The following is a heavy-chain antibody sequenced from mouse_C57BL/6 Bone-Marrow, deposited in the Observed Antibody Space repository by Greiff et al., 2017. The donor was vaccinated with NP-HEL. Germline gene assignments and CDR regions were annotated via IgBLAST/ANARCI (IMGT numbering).Heavy chain of an antibody. V-gene: IGHV2-3*01. CDR3: VYHCLYFDV. J-gene: IGHJ1*03. CDR1: GFSLTSYG. Sequence: VKLMESGPGLVAPSQSLSITCTVSGFSLTSYGVSWVRQPPGKGLEWLGVIWGDGGSNYYSALVSRLSISKDNSVGQVFLKLNRLQTDDTAAYYCVYHCLYFDVWGTGTTVTVSS. CDR2: IWGDGGS.